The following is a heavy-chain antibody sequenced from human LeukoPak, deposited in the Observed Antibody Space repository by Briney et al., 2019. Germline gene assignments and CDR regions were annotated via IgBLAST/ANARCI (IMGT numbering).Heavy chain of an antibody. CDR1: GYTFTSYG. D-gene: IGHD2-2*02. J-gene: IGHJ6*02. CDR2: ISAYNGNT. V-gene: IGHV1-18*01. Sequence: GASVKVSCKASGYTFTSYGISWVRQAPGQGLEWMGWISAYNGNTNYAQKLQGRVTMTTDTPTSTAHMELRSLRSDDTAVYYCARYTDYYYYGMDVWGQGTTVTVSS. CDR3: ARYTDYYYYGMDV.